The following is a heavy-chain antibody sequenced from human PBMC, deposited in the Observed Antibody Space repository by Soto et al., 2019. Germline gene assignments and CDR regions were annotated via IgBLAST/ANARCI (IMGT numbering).Heavy chain of an antibody. CDR3: ASNCRRDDYNFESY. CDR2: ISFDGSRK. D-gene: IGHD4-4*01. CDR1: GFTFSSYA. J-gene: IGHJ4*02. V-gene: IGHV3-30-3*01. Sequence: GGSLRLSCAASGFTFSSYAMHWVRQAPGKGLEWVSVISFDGSRKYYADSVKGRFTISRDKSKNTLYLQMNSLRAEDTALYYCASNCRRDDYNFESYWGQGTLVTVSS.